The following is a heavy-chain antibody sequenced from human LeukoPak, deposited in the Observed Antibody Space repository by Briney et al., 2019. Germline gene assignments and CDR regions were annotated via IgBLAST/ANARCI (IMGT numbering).Heavy chain of an antibody. CDR2: IYYSGST. Sequence: TSETLSLTCTVSGGSISSYYWSWIRQPPGKGLEWIGYIYYSGSTNYNPSLKSRVTISVDTSKNQFSLKLSSVTAADTAVYYCARGGDDILTGYYWNYYMDVWGKGTTVTVSS. CDR1: GGSISSYY. D-gene: IGHD3-9*01. V-gene: IGHV4-59*01. J-gene: IGHJ6*03. CDR3: ARGGDDILTGYYWNYYMDV.